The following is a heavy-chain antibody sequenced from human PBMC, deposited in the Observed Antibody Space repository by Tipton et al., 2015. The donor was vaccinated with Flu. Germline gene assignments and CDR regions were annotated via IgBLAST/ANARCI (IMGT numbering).Heavy chain of an antibody. J-gene: IGHJ3*02. D-gene: IGHD6-25*01. CDR2: INPNGGGR. CDR3: ARGAAGGGRSAFDT. Sequence: QVQLVQSGVEVEKPGASVKVSCKASGYTFTSNYIHWVRQAPGQGLEWMGMINPNGGGRSYAQKFQGRVTMTSDTSTSTVYLELSSLMSDDTALYYCARGAAGGGRSAFDTWGQGTVVTASS. CDR1: GYTFTSNY. V-gene: IGHV1-46*01.